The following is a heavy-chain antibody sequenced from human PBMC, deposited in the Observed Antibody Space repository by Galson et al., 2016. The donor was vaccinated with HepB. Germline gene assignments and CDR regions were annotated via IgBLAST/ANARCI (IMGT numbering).Heavy chain of an antibody. CDR1: GLTVSGDY. CDR2: ISDSGGNT. V-gene: IGHV3-23*01. J-gene: IGHJ4*02. Sequence: SLRLSCAVSGLTVSGDYMSWVRQAPGKGLEWVSGISDSGGNTYFADSVKGRFTISRDNSRNTLYLQMNSLRVEDTAVYYCAKGTTLQVHFGYFDHWGQGTLVTVSS. D-gene: IGHD1/OR15-1a*01. CDR3: AKGTTLQVHFGYFDH.